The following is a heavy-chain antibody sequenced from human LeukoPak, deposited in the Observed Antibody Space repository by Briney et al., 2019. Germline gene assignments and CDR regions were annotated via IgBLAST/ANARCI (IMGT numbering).Heavy chain of an antibody. V-gene: IGHV4-39*01. J-gene: IGHJ6*02. CDR1: GGSISSSSYY. CDR3: ARLKFVSGMDV. Sequence: KSSETLSLTCTVSGGSISSSSYYWGWIRQPPGKGLEWIGSIYYSGSTYYNPSLKSRVTISVDTSKNQFSLKLSSVTAADTAVYYCARLKFVSGMDVWGQGTTVTVSS. CDR2: IYYSGST.